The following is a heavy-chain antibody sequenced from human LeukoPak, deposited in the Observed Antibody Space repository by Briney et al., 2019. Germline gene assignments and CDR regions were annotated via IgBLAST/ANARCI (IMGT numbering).Heavy chain of an antibody. J-gene: IGHJ4*02. CDR2: ENQDGSEI. Sequence: GGSLRLSCVTSGFFFNSYWMSWVRQAPGKGLEWVANENQDGSEIYYVDSVKGRFIISRDNAKNSLYLQMSGLRVEDTAVYYCARGRDVDSWGQETLVTVSS. CDR1: GFFFNSYW. V-gene: IGHV3-7*03. CDR3: ARGRDVDS.